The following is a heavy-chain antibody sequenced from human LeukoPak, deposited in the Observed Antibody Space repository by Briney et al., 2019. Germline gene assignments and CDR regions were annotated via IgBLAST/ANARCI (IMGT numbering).Heavy chain of an antibody. CDR1: GYTFTSYG. CDR3: ARFYDSSGYYAFPFDY. J-gene: IGHJ4*02. CDR2: ISAYNGNT. Sequence: ASVKVSCKASGYTFTSYGISWVRQAPGQGLEWMGWISAYNGNTNYAQKLQGRVTMTTDTSTSTAYMELRSLRSDDTAVYYCARFYDSSGYYAFPFDYWGQGTLVTVSS. V-gene: IGHV1-18*01. D-gene: IGHD3-22*01.